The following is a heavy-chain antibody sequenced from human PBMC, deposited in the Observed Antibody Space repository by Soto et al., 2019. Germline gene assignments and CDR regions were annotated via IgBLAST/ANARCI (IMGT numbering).Heavy chain of an antibody. V-gene: IGHV3-30*18. CDR2: ISVDGRND. CDR3: AKEGHTSGRCGCFNI. CDR1: GFTLSSSV. Sequence: GGPLRLSCYASGFTLSSSVMHWVRQAPGKRLEWLSVISVDGRNDLHAGDVKGRFTISRDISKNMVYLQMNDLRPDDTSMYFCAKEGHTSGRCGCFNIWGQETMVTVSS. D-gene: IGHD6-19*01. J-gene: IGHJ3*02.